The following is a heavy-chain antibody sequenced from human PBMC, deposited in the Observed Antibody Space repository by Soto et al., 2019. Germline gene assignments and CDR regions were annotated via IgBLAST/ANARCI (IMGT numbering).Heavy chain of an antibody. CDR1: GGSISSGDYY. J-gene: IGHJ5*02. CDR2: IYYSGST. CDR3: ARGNGVTPATRWFDP. Sequence: PSETLSLTCTVSGGSISSGDYYWSWIRQPPRKGLEWIGYIYYSGSTYYNPSLKSRVTISVDTSKNQFSLKLSSVNAADTAVYYCARGNGVTPATRWFDPWRQGTRVTVSS. D-gene: IGHD1-1*01. V-gene: IGHV4-30-4*01.